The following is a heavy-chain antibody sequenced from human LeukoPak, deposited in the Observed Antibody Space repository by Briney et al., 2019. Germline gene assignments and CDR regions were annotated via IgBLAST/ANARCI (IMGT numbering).Heavy chain of an antibody. CDR1: GFTFSGHW. J-gene: IGHJ4*02. Sequence: GGSLRLSCAASGFTFSGHWMSWVRQAPGKGLEWVANINQGGSDKYYVDSVKGRFTISRDNANNLLYLQMNSLRGEDTAVYYCTRDRSRAEDDWGQGTLVTISS. CDR2: INQGGSDK. D-gene: IGHD1-14*01. CDR3: TRDRSRAEDD. V-gene: IGHV3-7*01.